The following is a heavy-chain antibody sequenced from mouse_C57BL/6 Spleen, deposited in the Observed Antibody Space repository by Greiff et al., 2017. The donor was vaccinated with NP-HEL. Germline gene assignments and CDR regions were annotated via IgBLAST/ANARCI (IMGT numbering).Heavy chain of an antibody. D-gene: IGHD1-1*01. J-gene: IGHJ4*01. CDR1: GYTFTSYW. Sequence: QVQLQQPGAELVKPGASVKLSCKASGYTFTSYWMQWVKQRPGQGLEWIGAIDPSDTYTTYNQQFKGTATLTVDTSSSTAYMQLSSLTSEDSAVYYCARSHYNYYAMDYWGQGTSVTVSS. CDR3: ARSHYNYYAMDY. CDR2: IDPSDTYT. V-gene: IGHV1-50*01.